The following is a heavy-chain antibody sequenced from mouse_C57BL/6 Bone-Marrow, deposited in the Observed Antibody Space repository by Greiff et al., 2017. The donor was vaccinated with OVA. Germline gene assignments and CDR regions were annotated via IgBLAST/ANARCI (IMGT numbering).Heavy chain of an antibody. Sequence: VQLQQSGAELVKPGASVKISCKASGYAFSSYWLNWVKQRPGTGLEWIGQIYPGDGDTNYNGKFKGKATLTADKSSSTAYMQLSSLTSEDSAVYFGAREYYYGSSYDYWGQGTTLTVSS. CDR1: GYAFSSYW. V-gene: IGHV1-80*01. J-gene: IGHJ2*01. CDR2: IYPGDGDT. CDR3: AREYYYGSSYDY. D-gene: IGHD1-1*01.